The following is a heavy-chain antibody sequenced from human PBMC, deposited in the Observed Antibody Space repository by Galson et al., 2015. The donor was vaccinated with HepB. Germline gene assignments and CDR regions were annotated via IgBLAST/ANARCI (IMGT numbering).Heavy chain of an antibody. V-gene: IGHV3-30*03. CDR2: ISCDGSKT. CDR3: ARDKYSSGWYYFEY. D-gene: IGHD6-19*01. CDR1: GFTFNQYA. J-gene: IGHJ4*02. Sequence: SLRLSCAASGFTFNQYAMHWVRQAPGKGLEWVAVISCDGSKTDYADSVTGRFTISRDNSKNTLYLDANSLRPEDTALYFCARDKYSSGWYYFEYWGQGTLVTVSS.